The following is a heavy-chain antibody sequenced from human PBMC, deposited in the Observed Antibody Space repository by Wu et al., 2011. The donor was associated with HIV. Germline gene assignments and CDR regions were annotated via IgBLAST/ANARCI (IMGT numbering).Heavy chain of an antibody. CDR1: GYSFTSYW. D-gene: IGHD2-2*01. CDR2: IYPGDSDT. V-gene: IGHV5-51*01. Sequence: LKISCKGSGYSFTSYWIGWVRQMPGKGLEWMGIIYPGDSDTRYSPSFQGQVTISADKSISTAYLQWSSLKASDTAMYYCARQLEDIVVVPAAGGFDYWGQGTLVTVSS. J-gene: IGHJ4*02. CDR3: ARQLEDIVVVPAAGGFDY.